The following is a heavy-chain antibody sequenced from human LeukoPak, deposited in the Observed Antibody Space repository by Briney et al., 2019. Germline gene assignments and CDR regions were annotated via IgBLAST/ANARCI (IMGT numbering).Heavy chain of an antibody. J-gene: IGHJ4*02. CDR2: ISYDGSNK. V-gene: IGHV3-30*18. CDR1: GFTFSSYG. D-gene: IGHD5-24*01. CDR3: AKLLRDGIDY. Sequence: PGRSLRLSCAASGFTFSSYGMHWVRQAPGKGLEWVAVISYDGSNKYYADSVKGRFTISRDNSKNTLYLQMNSLRAEDTAVYYCAKLLRDGIDYWGQGTLVTVSS.